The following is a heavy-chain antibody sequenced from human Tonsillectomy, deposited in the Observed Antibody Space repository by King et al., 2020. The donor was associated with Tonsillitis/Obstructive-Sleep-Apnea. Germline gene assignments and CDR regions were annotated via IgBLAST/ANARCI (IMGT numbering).Heavy chain of an antibody. CDR1: GFTFDDYA. CDR3: AKDISWCTIFGVVSGEPSYCDY. J-gene: IGHJ4*02. Sequence: QLVQSGGGLVQPGRSLRLSCAASGFTFDDYAMHWFRQAPGKGLEWVSGISWNSGSIGYADSVKGRFTISRDNAKNSLYLQMNSLRAEDTALYYCAKDISWCTIFGVVSGEPSYCDYWGQGTLVTVSS. CDR2: ISWNSGSI. V-gene: IGHV3-9*01. D-gene: IGHD3-3*01.